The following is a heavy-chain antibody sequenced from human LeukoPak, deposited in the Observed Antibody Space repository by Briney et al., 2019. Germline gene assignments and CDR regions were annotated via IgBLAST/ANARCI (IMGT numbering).Heavy chain of an antibody. Sequence: PSETLSLTCTVSGGSISSYYWSWIRQPPGKGLEWIGYIYYSGSTNYNPSLKSRVTISVDTSKNQFSLKLTSVTAADTAVYYCARGHDSSGYIDYWGQGTLVTVSS. J-gene: IGHJ4*02. CDR1: GGSISSYY. V-gene: IGHV4-59*12. CDR2: IYYSGST. D-gene: IGHD3-22*01. CDR3: ARGHDSSGYIDY.